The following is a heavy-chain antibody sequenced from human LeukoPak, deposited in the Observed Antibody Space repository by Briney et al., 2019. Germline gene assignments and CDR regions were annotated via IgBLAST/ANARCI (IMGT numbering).Heavy chain of an antibody. Sequence: ASVKVSCKASGYTFTGYYMHWVRQAPGQGLEWMGWINPNSGGTNSAQKFQGRVTMTRDTSISTAHMELSRLRSDDTAVYYCARDPYSSTWSYGMDVWGQGTTVTVSS. V-gene: IGHV1-2*02. J-gene: IGHJ6*02. CDR2: INPNSGGT. CDR1: GYTFTGYY. CDR3: ARDPYSSTWSYGMDV. D-gene: IGHD6-6*01.